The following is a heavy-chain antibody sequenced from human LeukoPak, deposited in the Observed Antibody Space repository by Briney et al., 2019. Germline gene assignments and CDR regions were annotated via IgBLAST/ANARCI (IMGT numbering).Heavy chain of an antibody. J-gene: IGHJ6*02. D-gene: IGHD2-2*01. CDR2: IKQDGSEK. CDR3: ARWGRAATMPSHYYYGMDV. V-gene: IGHV3-7*03. Sequence: PGESLRLSCAASGFTFSSYWMSWVRQAPGKGLEWVANIKQDGSEKYYVDSVKGRFTISRDNAKNSLYLQMNSLRAEDTAVYYCARWGRAATMPSHYYYGMDVWGQGTTVTVSS. CDR1: GFTFSSYW.